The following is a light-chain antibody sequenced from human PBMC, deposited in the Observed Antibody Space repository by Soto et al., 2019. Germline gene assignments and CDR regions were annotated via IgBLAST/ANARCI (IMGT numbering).Light chain of an antibody. V-gene: IGKV3-11*01. Sequence: EIVLTQSPATLSLSPVEKANLSCISSPSVTNFLAWYQQKPGQAPRLLIYGAFNRATGIPARFSGSGSGTDFTLTISSLEPEDSAVYYCQQRNVWPPVTFGQGTRREIK. CDR3: QQRNVWPPVT. CDR1: PSVTNF. CDR2: GAF. J-gene: IGKJ5*01.